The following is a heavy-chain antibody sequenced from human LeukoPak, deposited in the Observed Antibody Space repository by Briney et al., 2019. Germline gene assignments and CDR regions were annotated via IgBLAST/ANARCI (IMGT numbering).Heavy chain of an antibody. J-gene: IGHJ4*02. V-gene: IGHV3-72*01. CDR1: GFSISDHY. Sequence: GGSLRLSRAASGFSISDHYMDWVRQAPGKGLEWVGRVRNKPNGYTTDYGTSVKGRFTISRDDSKNSLYLQMNSLTSEDTAVYYCTRVRHGDYFDYWGQGTLVSVSS. CDR3: TRVRHGDYFDY. D-gene: IGHD4-17*01. CDR2: VRNKPNGYTT.